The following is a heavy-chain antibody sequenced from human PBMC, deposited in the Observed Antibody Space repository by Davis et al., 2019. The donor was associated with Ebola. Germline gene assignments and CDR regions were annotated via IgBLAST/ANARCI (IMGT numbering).Heavy chain of an antibody. V-gene: IGHV1-46*01. CDR3: ATLGKYSSAWSSFAF. CDR2: ISPSGTTT. J-gene: IGHJ4*02. CDR1: GYIFTSYY. D-gene: IGHD6-19*01. Sequence: ASVKVSCKASGYIFTSYYMHWVRQAPGQGLEWIGMISPSGTTTSHAQEFQGRATMTRDRSTSTVYMELSSLKSDDTAVYYCATLGKYSSAWSSFAFWGQGTLVTVSS.